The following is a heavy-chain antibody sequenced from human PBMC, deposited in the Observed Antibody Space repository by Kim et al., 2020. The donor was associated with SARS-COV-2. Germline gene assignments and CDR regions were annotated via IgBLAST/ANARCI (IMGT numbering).Heavy chain of an antibody. CDR3: ARARGLYYYDSSGYYGY. D-gene: IGHD3-22*01. J-gene: IGHJ4*02. V-gene: IGHV3-11*06. Sequence: VKGRFTITRDNAKNYLNLQMNSLRAEDTAVYYCARARGLYYYDSSGYYGYWGQGTLVTVSS.